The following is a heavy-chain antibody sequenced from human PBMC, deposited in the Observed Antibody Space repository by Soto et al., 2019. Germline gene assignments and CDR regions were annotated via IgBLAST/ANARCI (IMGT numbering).Heavy chain of an antibody. CDR2: INHSGSA. Sequence: QVPLPPWGPGRVKPSETLSLNRPVYGWAFLDYSWGRVRQSPGTGLEWIGEINHSGSANYNPSLKSRVTISVDTSKNQFSLKLYSVTAADAAVYYCARVSDYWSQGTLVTVSS. CDR1: GWAFLDYS. J-gene: IGHJ4*02. CDR3: ARVSDY. V-gene: IGHV4-34*01.